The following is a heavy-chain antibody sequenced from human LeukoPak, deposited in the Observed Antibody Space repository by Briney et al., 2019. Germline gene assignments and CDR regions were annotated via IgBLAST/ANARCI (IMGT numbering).Heavy chain of an antibody. CDR3: ARDRGAGSRFDY. CDR1: GGSISSGSYY. D-gene: IGHD4-17*01. Sequence: SETLSLTCTVSGGSISSGSYYWRWIRQPAGKGLEWLGRIYTSGSTNYNPSLKSRVTISVDTSKNQFSLKLSSVTAADTAVYYCARDRGAGSRFDYWGQGTLVTVSS. V-gene: IGHV4-61*02. CDR2: IYTSGST. J-gene: IGHJ4*02.